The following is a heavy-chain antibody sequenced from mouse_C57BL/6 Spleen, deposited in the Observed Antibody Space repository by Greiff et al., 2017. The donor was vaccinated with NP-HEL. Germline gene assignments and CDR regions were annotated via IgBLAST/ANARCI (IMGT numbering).Heavy chain of an antibody. CDR1: GYSFTGYY. Sequence: EVQLQQSGPELVKPGASVKISCKASGYSFTGYYMNWVKQSPEKSLEWIGEINPSTGGTTYNQKFKAKATLTVDKSSSTAYMQLKSLTSEDSAVYYCASHYYYGSSPLDYWGQGTTLTVSS. CDR3: ASHYYYGSSPLDY. CDR2: INPSTGGT. J-gene: IGHJ2*01. V-gene: IGHV1-42*01. D-gene: IGHD1-1*01.